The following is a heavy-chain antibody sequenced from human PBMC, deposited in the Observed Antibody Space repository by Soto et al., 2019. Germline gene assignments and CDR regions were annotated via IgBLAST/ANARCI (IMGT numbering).Heavy chain of an antibody. Sequence: GESLKISCXGSGYSFTSYWIGWVRQMPGKGLEWMGIIYPGDSDTRYSPSFQGQVTISADKSISTAYLQWSSLKASDTAMYYCARRGYCSSTSCYSFGMDVWGQGTTVTVSS. CDR2: IYPGDSDT. J-gene: IGHJ6*02. D-gene: IGHD2-2*02. V-gene: IGHV5-51*01. CDR3: ARRGYCSSTSCYSFGMDV. CDR1: GYSFTSYW.